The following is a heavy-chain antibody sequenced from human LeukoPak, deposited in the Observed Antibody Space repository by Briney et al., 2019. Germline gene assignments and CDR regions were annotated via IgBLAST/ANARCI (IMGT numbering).Heavy chain of an antibody. V-gene: IGHV5-51*01. CDR1: GYSFATYW. CDR3: GIRGYGDHAPFDY. D-gene: IGHD4-17*01. Sequence: GESLKISFKGSGYSFATYWIGWVRQMPGKGLEWMGIIYPGDSDTIYSPSFQGQVTISADKSINTVNLQWRSLKASDTAMYYCGIRGYGDHAPFDYWGQGTLVTVSS. CDR2: IYPGDSDT. J-gene: IGHJ4*02.